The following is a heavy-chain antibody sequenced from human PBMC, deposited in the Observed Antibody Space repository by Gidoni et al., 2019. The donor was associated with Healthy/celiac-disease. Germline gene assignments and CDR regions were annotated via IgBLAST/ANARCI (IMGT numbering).Heavy chain of an antibody. CDR3: ARSGYSSSWYPGYFDY. CDR1: GDSVSSNRAA. CDR2: TYDRSKWYN. V-gene: IGHV6-1*01. Sequence: QVQLQQSGPGLVKPSQTISLTCPISGDSVSSNRAAGNWIRQSPSRGLEWLGRTYDRSKWYNDDEVSVKSRITINPDQPKNQFSLQLNYVTPEDTAVYYCARSGYSSSWYPGYFDYWGQGTLVTVSS. D-gene: IGHD6-13*01. J-gene: IGHJ4*02.